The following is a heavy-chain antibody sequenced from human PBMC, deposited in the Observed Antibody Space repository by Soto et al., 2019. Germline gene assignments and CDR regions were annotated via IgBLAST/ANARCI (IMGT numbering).Heavy chain of an antibody. V-gene: IGHV4-59*08. J-gene: IGHJ2*01. Sequence: QVQLQESGPGLVKPSETLSLTCTVSGGSISSYYWSWIRQPPGKGLAWLGYIYYSGSTNYNPTLKSRVTISLDTFKMRGSRALTAAPAEDTAVYYGATHVNGPAWLAYWYSALRGRCPLVRVSS. D-gene: IGHD5-12*01. CDR1: GGSISSYY. CDR3: ATHVNGPAWLAYWYSAL. CDR2: IYYSGST.